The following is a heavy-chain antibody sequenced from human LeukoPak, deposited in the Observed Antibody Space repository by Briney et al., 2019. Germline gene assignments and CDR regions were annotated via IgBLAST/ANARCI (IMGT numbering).Heavy chain of an antibody. D-gene: IGHD6-13*01. J-gene: IGHJ5*02. Sequence: GGSLRLSCAASGFTFSSYGMHWVRQAPGKGLEWVAFIRYDGSNKYYADSVKGRFTISRDNSKNTLYLQMNSLRAEDTAVYYCAKEEYSSSWYRKFDPWGQGTLVTVSS. CDR2: IRYDGSNK. CDR3: AKEEYSSSWYRKFDP. CDR1: GFTFSSYG. V-gene: IGHV3-30*02.